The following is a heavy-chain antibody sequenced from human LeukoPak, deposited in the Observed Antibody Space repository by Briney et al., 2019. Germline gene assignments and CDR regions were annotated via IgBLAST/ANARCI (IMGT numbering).Heavy chain of an antibody. V-gene: IGHV3-9*03. CDR3: AKVSPLDDAFDI. J-gene: IGHJ3*02. Sequence: GGSLRLSCAASGFTFDDYAMHWVRQAPGKGLEWVSGISWNSGSIGYADSVKGRFTISRDNAKNSLYLQMNSLRAEDMALYYCAKVSPLDDAFDIWGQGTMVTVSS. CDR2: ISWNSGSI. CDR1: GFTFDDYA. D-gene: IGHD1-1*01.